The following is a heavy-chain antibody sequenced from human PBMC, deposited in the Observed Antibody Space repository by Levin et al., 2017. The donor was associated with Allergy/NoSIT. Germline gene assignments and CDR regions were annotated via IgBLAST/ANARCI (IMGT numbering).Heavy chain of an antibody. Sequence: GESLKISCAASGFTFSSYAMAWVRQAPGKGLEWVSAISGSGGTTYYADSMKGRFTISRDTSKNTLYLQMNSLRAEDTAVYYCARGTFGGSGYWERRYYDMDVWGQGTTVIVSS. CDR2: ISGSGGTT. CDR1: GFTFSSYA. V-gene: IGHV3-23*01. D-gene: IGHD3-3*01. J-gene: IGHJ6*02. CDR3: ARGTFGGSGYWERRYYDMDV.